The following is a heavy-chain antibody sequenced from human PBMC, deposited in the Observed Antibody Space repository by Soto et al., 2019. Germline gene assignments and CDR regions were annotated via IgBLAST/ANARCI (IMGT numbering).Heavy chain of an antibody. D-gene: IGHD6-6*01. Sequence: SETLSLTCTVSGGSISSSSYYWGWIRQPPGKGLEWIGSIYYSGSTYYNPSLKSRVTISVDTSKNQFSLKLSSVTAADTAVYYCARPSSSSRYYYYYYMDVWGKGTTVTVSS. CDR2: IYYSGST. CDR1: GGSISSSSYY. V-gene: IGHV4-39*01. J-gene: IGHJ6*03. CDR3: ARPSSSSRYYYYYYMDV.